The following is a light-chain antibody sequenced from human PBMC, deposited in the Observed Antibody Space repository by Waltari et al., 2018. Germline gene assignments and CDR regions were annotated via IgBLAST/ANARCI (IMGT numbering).Light chain of an antibody. J-gene: IGLJ1*01. CDR3: SSYTSSSSPYV. CDR2: EVS. V-gene: IGLV2-14*01. Sequence: QSALTQPASVSGSPGQSITISCTGTSSDVGGYNDVSWYQQLPGKAPKLIIYEVSNRPSGVSNRFSGSKSGNTASLTISGLQAEDEADYYCSSYTSSSSPYVFGTGTKVTVL. CDR1: SSDVGGYND.